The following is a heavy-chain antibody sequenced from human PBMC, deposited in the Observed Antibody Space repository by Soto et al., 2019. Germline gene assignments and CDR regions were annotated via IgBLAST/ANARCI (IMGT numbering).Heavy chain of an antibody. Sequence: SETLSLTCAVYGGSFSGYYWSWIRQPPGKGLEWIGEINHSGSTNYNPSLKSRVTISVDTSKNQFSLKLSSVTAADTAVYYCARGRPFVVVVAATRGRWFDPWGQGTLVTVSS. J-gene: IGHJ5*02. V-gene: IGHV4-34*01. CDR3: ARGRPFVVVVAATRGRWFDP. CDR1: GGSFSGYY. D-gene: IGHD2-15*01. CDR2: INHSGST.